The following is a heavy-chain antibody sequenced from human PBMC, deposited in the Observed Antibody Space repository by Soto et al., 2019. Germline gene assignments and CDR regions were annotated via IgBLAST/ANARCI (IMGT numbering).Heavy chain of an antibody. CDR1: VFTFSSYW. Sequence: GGSLRLSCAASVFTFSSYWMSWVRQAPGKGLEWVSTISSSSSDIYYADSVKGRFTISRDNAKNSLYLQMNSLRAEDTAVYYCAEDPLNSGYYYNWFDPWGQGTLVTVSS. D-gene: IGHD3-22*01. CDR2: ISSSSSDI. V-gene: IGHV3-21*04. J-gene: IGHJ5*02. CDR3: AEDPLNSGYYYNWFDP.